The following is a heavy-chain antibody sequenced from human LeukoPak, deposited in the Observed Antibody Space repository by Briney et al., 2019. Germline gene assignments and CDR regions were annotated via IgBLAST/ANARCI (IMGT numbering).Heavy chain of an antibody. CDR3: AGEDNTLPYFQQ. Sequence: AAVKVSCKASGYTFTGYYIHWVRQAPGQGLEWMVWINPNSGGTNYAQKFQGWVTMTRDTSISTAYMELSRQRSDDTAVYDCAGEDNTLPYFQQWGQGTLGTVSS. V-gene: IGHV1-2*04. J-gene: IGHJ1*01. CDR2: INPNSGGT. CDR1: GYTFTGYY. D-gene: IGHD2-15*01.